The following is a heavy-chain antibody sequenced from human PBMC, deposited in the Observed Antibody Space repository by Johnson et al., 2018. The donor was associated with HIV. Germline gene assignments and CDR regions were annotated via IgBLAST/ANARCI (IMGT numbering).Heavy chain of an antibody. J-gene: IGHJ3*02. V-gene: IGHV3-53*01. Sequence: VQLVESGGGVVQPGRSLRLSCAASGFTVSTNYMSWVRQAPGKGLEWVSIIYSGGSTYYADPVKGRFTIARVNSKNTLYLQMNSLRAEDTAVYYCARVGGATGAFDIWGQGTMVTVSS. D-gene: IGHD1-26*01. CDR2: IYSGGST. CDR1: GFTVSTNY. CDR3: ARVGGATGAFDI.